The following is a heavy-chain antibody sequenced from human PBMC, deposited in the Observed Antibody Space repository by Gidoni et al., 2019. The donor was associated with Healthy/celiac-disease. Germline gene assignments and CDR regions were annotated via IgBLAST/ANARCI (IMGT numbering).Heavy chain of an antibody. J-gene: IGHJ4*02. V-gene: IGHV3-23*01. D-gene: IGHD2-2*01. CDR1: GFTFSNYA. CDR3: AKDLGLGCSSTSCYYLSGFDY. Sequence: EVQLLESGGGLVQPGGSLRLSCAASGFTFSNYAIHWGRQAPGKGLEWVSGISGSGDSTYSADSVRGRFTISRDNSKNTLYLQMNSLRAEDTAVYYCAKDLGLGCSSTSCYYLSGFDYWGQGTLVTVSS. CDR2: ISGSGDST.